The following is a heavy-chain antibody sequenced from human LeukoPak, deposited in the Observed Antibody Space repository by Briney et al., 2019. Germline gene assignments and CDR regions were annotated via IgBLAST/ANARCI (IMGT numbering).Heavy chain of an antibody. J-gene: IGHJ4*02. D-gene: IGHD2-2*01. CDR1: GFTFSSYW. V-gene: IGHV3-7*01. CDR2: IKQDGSEK. CDR3: ARLVVVPAAALDY. Sequence: GGSLRLSCAASGFTFSSYWMSWVRQAPGKGLEWVANIKQDGSEKYYVDSVKGRFTISRDNAKNSLYLQMNSLRAEDTAVYYCARLVVVPAAALDYWGQGTLVTVSS.